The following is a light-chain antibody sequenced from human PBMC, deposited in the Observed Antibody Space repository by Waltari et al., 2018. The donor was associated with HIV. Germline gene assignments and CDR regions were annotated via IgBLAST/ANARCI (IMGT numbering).Light chain of an antibody. V-gene: IGKV1D-16*01. J-gene: IGKJ1*01. Sequence: DIQMTQSPSSLSASVGDSVTITCRASQDIYSWLAWYQQKADTAPKSLIYAASTLQSGVPSRFSGNESGTDFTLTISSLQPEDVATYYCQQYYNYPRTFGQGTKVEIK. CDR2: AAS. CDR3: QQYYNYPRT. CDR1: QDIYSW.